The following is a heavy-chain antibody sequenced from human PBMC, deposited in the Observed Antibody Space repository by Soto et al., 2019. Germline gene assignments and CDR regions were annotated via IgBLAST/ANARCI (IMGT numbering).Heavy chain of an antibody. CDR1: GFTLGNYC. J-gene: IGHJ4*02. Sequence: GGSLRLSCAASGFTLGNYCMHWVRQAPWKGLVWVSRINDYGTTINYAESVEGRFIISRDDAKSEVYLQMNNLRAEDSAVYYCARGGLEPFDYGGQGALVTVSS. V-gene: IGHV3-74*01. D-gene: IGHD1-1*01. CDR2: INDYGTTI. CDR3: ARGGLEPFDY.